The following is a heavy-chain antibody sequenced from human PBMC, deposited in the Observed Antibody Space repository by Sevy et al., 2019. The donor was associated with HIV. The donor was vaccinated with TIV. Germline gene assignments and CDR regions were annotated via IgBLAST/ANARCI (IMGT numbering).Heavy chain of an antibody. J-gene: IGHJ6*03. CDR3: ARNHYYYYYYMDV. Sequence: GGSLRLSCAASGFTFSSYSMNWVRQAPGKGLEWVSYISSSSSTIYYADAVKGRFTISRENAEYSLYLQMNSLRDEDTAVYYCARNHYYYYYYMDVWGKGATVTVSS. CDR2: ISSSSSTI. CDR1: GFTFSSYS. V-gene: IGHV3-48*02.